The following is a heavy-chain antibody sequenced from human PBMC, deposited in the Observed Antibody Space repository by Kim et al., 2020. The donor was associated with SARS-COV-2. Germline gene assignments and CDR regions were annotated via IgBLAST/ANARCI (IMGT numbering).Heavy chain of an antibody. CDR2: IIPILGIA. CDR3: ARWGLGYGDYSNWFDP. D-gene: IGHD4-17*01. V-gene: IGHV1-69*04. CDR1: GGTFSSYA. J-gene: IGHJ5*02. Sequence: SVKVSCKASGGTFSSYAISWVRQAPGQGLEWMGRIIPILGIANYAQKFQGRVTITADKSTSTAYMELSSLRSEDTAVYYCARWGLGYGDYSNWFDPWGQGTLVTVSS.